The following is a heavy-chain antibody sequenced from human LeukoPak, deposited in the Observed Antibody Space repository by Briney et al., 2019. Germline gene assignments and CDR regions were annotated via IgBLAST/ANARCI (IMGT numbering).Heavy chain of an antibody. J-gene: IGHJ5*02. V-gene: IGHV4-4*07. CDR2: IYTSGST. CDR1: GGSISSYY. Sequence: SETLSLTCTVSGGSISSYYWSWIRQPAGKGLEWIGRIYTSGSTNYNPSLKSRVTMSVDTSKNQFSLKLSSVTAADTAVYYCASLHCSGGSCFDGLNWFDPWGQGTLVTVSS. CDR3: ASLHCSGGSCFDGLNWFDP. D-gene: IGHD2-15*01.